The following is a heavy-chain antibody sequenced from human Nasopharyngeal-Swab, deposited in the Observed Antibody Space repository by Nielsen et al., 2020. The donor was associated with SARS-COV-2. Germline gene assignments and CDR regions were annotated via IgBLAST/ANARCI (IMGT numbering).Heavy chain of an antibody. D-gene: IGHD6-13*01. CDR1: GFTFGSYE. CDR2: ISSSGSTI. V-gene: IGHV3-48*03. Sequence: GGSLRLSCAASGFTFGSYEMNWVRQAPGKGLEWVSYISSSGSTIYYADSMKGRFTISRDNAKNSLYLQMNSLRAEDTAVYYCARIRIAAAGIFDYWGQGTLVTVSS. CDR3: ARIRIAAAGIFDY. J-gene: IGHJ4*02.